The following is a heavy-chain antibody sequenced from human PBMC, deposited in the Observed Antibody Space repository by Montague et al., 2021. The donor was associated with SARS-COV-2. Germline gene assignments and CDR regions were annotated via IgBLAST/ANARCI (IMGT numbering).Heavy chain of an antibody. CDR1: GFTFSTHR. V-gene: IGHV3-7*01. CDR3: AREFDC. J-gene: IGHJ4*02. Sequence: SLRLSCAASGFTFSTHRMNWVRQAPGKGLEWVANVNEDGSEEYFVDSVKGRLTISRDNAKNSLFLQMNSLRAEDTAVYYCAREFDCWGQGTLVTVSS. CDR2: VNEDGSEE.